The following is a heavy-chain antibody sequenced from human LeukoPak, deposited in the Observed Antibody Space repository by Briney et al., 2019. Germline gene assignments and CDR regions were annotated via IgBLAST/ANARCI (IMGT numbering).Heavy chain of an antibody. D-gene: IGHD2-21*02. J-gene: IGHJ3*02. V-gene: IGHV3-64*01. Sequence: AGGSLRLSCAASGSTFSSYAMHWVRQAPGKGLEYVSAISSNGGSTYYANSVKGRFTISRDNSKNTLYLQMGSLRAEDMAVYYCARAVGRDSGAFDIWGQGTVVTVSS. CDR1: GSTFSSYA. CDR2: ISSNGGST. CDR3: ARAVGRDSGAFDI.